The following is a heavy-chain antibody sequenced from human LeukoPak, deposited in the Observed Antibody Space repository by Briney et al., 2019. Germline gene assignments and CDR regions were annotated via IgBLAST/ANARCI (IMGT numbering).Heavy chain of an antibody. CDR1: GGSISGYY. CDR3: ARGPSYYDFWSGYFPYYYGMDV. J-gene: IGHJ6*02. D-gene: IGHD3-3*01. CDR2: INHSGST. Sequence: PSETLSLTCTVSGGSISGYYWSWIRQPPGKGLEWIGEINHSGSTNYNPSLKSRVTISVDTSKNQFSLKLSSVTAADTAVYYCARGPSYYDFWSGYFPYYYGMDVWGQGTTVTVSS. V-gene: IGHV4-34*01.